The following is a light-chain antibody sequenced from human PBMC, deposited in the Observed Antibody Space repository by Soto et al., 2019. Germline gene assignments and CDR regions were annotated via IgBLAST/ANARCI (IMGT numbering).Light chain of an antibody. CDR3: QQYNRYSGT. CDR2: KAS. V-gene: IGKV1-5*03. Sequence: DIQMTQSPSTLPASVGDRVTITCRASQSISSWLAWYQQKPGKAPKLLIYKASSLESGVPSRFSGSGSGTEFTLTISSLQPDDFATYYCQQYNRYSGTFGQGTKVEIK. J-gene: IGKJ1*01. CDR1: QSISSW.